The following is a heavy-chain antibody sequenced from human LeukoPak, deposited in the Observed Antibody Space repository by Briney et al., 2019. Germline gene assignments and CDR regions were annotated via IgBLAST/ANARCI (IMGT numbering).Heavy chain of an antibody. J-gene: IGHJ4*02. V-gene: IGHV3-53*01. CDR1: GLSVSNTY. D-gene: IGHD2-21*02. CDR2: IYSGGNT. CDR3: ARGTVTAPDY. Sequence: GGSLRLSCAPSGLSVSNTYMSSVRQAPGKGLECVSIIYSGGNTYYADSVKGRFTISRDNSKNTLYLQMNRLRPEDTAVYYCARGTVTAPDYWGQGTLVTVSS.